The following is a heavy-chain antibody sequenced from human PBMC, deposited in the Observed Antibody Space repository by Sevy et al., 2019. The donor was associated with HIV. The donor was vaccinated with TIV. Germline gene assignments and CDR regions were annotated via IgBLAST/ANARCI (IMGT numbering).Heavy chain of an antibody. Sequence: GGSLRLSCAASGFTFSNYEMNWVRQAPGKGLEWVSHITSSGSSIYYADSVKGRFTISRDNAQNSLYLQMNSLRVDDTAVYYCARNGGAYDTGFDPWGQGTLVTVSS. D-gene: IGHD3-22*01. CDR2: ITSSGSSI. J-gene: IGHJ5*02. V-gene: IGHV3-48*03. CDR3: ARNGGAYDTGFDP. CDR1: GFTFSNYE.